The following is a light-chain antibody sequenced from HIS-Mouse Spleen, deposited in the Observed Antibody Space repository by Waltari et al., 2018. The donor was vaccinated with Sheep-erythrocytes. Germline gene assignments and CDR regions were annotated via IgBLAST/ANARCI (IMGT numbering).Light chain of an antibody. J-gene: IGKJ4*01. V-gene: IGKV1-39*01. CDR1: QSISSY. Sequence: DIQMTQSPSPLSASVGDSFPITRRASQSISSYLNWYQQKPGKAPKLLIYAASSLQSGVPSRFSGSGSGTDFTLTISSLQPEDFATYYCQQSYSTPPLTFGGGTKVEIK. CDR3: QQSYSTPPLT. CDR2: AAS.